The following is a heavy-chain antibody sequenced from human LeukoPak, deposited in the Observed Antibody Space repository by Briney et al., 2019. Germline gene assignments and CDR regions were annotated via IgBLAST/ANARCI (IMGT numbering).Heavy chain of an antibody. V-gene: IGHV1-2*02. CDR2: INPNSGGT. D-gene: IGHD1-26*01. CDR3: AREASGSITSDWSDP. J-gene: IGHJ5*02. CDR1: GYTFTSYY. Sequence: ASVKVSCKASGYTFTSYYMHWVRQAPGQGLEWMGWINPNSGGTNYAQKFQGRVTMTRDTSIGTAYMELSRLRSDDTAVYYCAREASGSITSDWSDPWGQGTLVTVSS.